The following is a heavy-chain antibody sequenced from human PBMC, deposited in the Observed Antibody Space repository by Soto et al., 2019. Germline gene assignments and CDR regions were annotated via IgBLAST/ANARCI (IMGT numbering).Heavy chain of an antibody. CDR1: GFTFSSYA. Sequence: EVQLLESGGGLVQPGGSLRLSCAASGFTFSSYAMSWVRQSPGKGLEWVSAISGNGGSSYYADSVKGRFTISRDNSKNTLYLQMNSLRAEDTALYYCAKDPYFGSRSYPNWYDPWGQGTQVTVSS. V-gene: IGHV3-23*01. CDR3: AKDPYFGSRSYPNWYDP. J-gene: IGHJ5*02. D-gene: IGHD3-10*01. CDR2: ISGNGGSS.